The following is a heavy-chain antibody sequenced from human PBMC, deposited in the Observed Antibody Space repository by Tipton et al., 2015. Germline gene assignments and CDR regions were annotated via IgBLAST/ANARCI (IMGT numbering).Heavy chain of an antibody. CDR1: GDSIHKYY. D-gene: IGHD4-23*01. Sequence: SLTCTVSGDSIHKYYLTWIRQPPGRGLEWIGYIYHSASSNYNPSLKSRVTISLDTSKNQVSLKLSSVTAADTAMYYCAREGRGGNFNWWGQGTLVTVSS. CDR3: AREGRGGNFNW. CDR2: IYHSASS. J-gene: IGHJ4*02. V-gene: IGHV4-59*01.